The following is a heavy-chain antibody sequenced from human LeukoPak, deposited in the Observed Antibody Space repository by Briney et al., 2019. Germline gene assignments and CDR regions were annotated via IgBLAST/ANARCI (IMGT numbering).Heavy chain of an antibody. V-gene: IGHV3-7*01. J-gene: IGHJ4*02. D-gene: IGHD3-10*01. CDR2: IKQDGSEK. Sequence: QPGGSLRLSCAASGFTFSSYWMSWVRQAPGKGLEWVANIKQDGSEKYYVDSVKGRFTISRDNAKNSLYLQMNSLRAEDTAVYYCARGGLLWFGAAFDYWGQGTLVTVSS. CDR3: ARGGLLWFGAAFDY. CDR1: GFTFSSYW.